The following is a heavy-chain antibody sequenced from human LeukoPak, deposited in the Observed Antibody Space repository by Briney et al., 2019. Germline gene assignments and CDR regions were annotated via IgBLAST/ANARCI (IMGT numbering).Heavy chain of an antibody. CDR3: ARVGHYYGSGDYFDY. J-gene: IGHJ4*02. Sequence: GGSLRLSCAASGFTFSSYGMHWVRQAPGKGLEWVAFIRYDGSNKYYADSVKGRFTISRDNSKNTPYLQMNSLRAEDTAVYYCARVGHYYGSGDYFDYWGQGTLVTVSS. CDR2: IRYDGSNK. D-gene: IGHD3-10*01. CDR1: GFTFSSYG. V-gene: IGHV3-30*02.